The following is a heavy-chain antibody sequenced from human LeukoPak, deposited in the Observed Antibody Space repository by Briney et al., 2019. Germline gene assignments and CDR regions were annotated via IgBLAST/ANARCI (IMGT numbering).Heavy chain of an antibody. Sequence: SETLSLTCTVSGGSISSYYWSWIRQPPGKGLGWIGYIYYSGSTNYNPSLKSRVTISVDMSKNQFSLKLSSVTAADTAVYYCARQGYYYDSSGSRWGQGTLVTVSS. J-gene: IGHJ4*02. CDR3: ARQGYYYDSSGSR. V-gene: IGHV4-59*08. CDR1: GGSISSYY. CDR2: IYYSGST. D-gene: IGHD3-22*01.